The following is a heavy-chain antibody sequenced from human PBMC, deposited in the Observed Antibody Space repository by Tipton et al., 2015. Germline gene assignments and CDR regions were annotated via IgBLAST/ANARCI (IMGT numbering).Heavy chain of an antibody. CDR2: SYYSGST. Sequence: LRLSCTVSGDSISSGGYYWSWSRQHPGKGLEWLGYSYYSGSTHYNPSLKSRLTISVDMSKNQFSLKLSSVTAADTAVYYCARVPFDYFDYWGQGILVTVSS. CDR1: GDSISSGGYY. CDR3: ARVPFDYFDY. J-gene: IGHJ4*02. V-gene: IGHV4-31*03.